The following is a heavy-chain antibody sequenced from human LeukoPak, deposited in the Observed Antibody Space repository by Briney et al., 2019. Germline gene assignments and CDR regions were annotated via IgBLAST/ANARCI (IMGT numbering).Heavy chain of an antibody. J-gene: IGHJ4*02. CDR3: AKSPYSIFDY. CDR2: IYYSGST. CDR1: GGSISSSSYY. V-gene: IGHV4-39*07. Sequence: SETLSLTCTVSGGSISSSSYYWGWIRQPPGKGLEWIGSIYYSGSTYYNPSLKSRVTISVDTSKNQFSLKLSSVTAADTAVYYCAKSPYSIFDYWGQGTLVTVSS. D-gene: IGHD5-18*01.